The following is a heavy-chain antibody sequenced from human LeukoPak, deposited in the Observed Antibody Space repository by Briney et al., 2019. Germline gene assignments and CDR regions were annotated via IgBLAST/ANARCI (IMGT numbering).Heavy chain of an antibody. Sequence: GGSLRLSCAASGITLSTYAMGWVRQAPGEGLEWVASIKGGGGDPFYADSVRGRFTISRDKSKNTLYLQLNSLRAEDTAVYFCAQGGHDFNPFYCWGQGTLVTVSS. CDR2: IKGGGGDP. V-gene: IGHV3-23*01. CDR3: AQGGHDFNPFYC. D-gene: IGHD2-21*02. J-gene: IGHJ4*02. CDR1: GITLSTYA.